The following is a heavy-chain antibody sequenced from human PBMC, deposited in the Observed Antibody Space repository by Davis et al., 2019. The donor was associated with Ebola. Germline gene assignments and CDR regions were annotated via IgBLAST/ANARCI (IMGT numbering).Heavy chain of an antibody. D-gene: IGHD1-1*01. V-gene: IGHV3-30-3*01. Sequence: GESLKISCAASGFTFSSYAMHWVRQAPGKGLEWAAVISYDGSNKYYADSVKGRFTISRDNSKNTLYLQMNSLRAEDTAVYYCARGGNARHFDYWGQGTLVTVSS. CDR1: GFTFSSYA. J-gene: IGHJ4*02. CDR3: ARGGNARHFDY. CDR2: ISYDGSNK.